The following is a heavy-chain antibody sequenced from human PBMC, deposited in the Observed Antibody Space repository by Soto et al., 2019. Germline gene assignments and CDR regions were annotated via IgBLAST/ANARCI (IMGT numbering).Heavy chain of an antibody. CDR3: ARRVAAAGPREGTGNYMDV. CDR2: IIPILGIA. Sequence: QVQLVQSGAEVKKPGSSVKVSCKASGGTFSSYTISWVRQAPGQGLEWMGRIIPILGIADYAQKFQGRVTITADKSTSTAYMELSSLRSEDTAVYYCARRVAAAGPREGTGNYMDVWGKGTTVTVSS. D-gene: IGHD6-13*01. CDR1: GGTFSSYT. J-gene: IGHJ6*03. V-gene: IGHV1-69*02.